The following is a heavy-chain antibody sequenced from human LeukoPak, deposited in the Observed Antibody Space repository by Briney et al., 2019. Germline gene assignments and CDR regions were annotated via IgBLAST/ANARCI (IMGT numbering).Heavy chain of an antibody. Sequence: GGSLRLSCAASGFTFSSYSMNWVRQAPGKGPEWVSSISSSSSYIYYADSEKGRFTISRDNAKNSLYLQMNSLRAEDTAVYYCARGRYCSSTSCPNWFDPWGQGTLVTVSS. D-gene: IGHD2-2*01. J-gene: IGHJ5*02. CDR2: ISSSSSYI. CDR3: ARGRYCSSTSCPNWFDP. V-gene: IGHV3-21*01. CDR1: GFTFSSYS.